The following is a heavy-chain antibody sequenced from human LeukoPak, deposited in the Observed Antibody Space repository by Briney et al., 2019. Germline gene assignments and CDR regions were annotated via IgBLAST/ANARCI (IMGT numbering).Heavy chain of an antibody. V-gene: IGHV4-59*02. J-gene: IGHJ3*01. CDR3: AREGGYGDYIHASDV. Sequence: SETLSLTCTVSGGSVTGYYWSWIRQPPGKGLEWIGYVFYSGGTLYNPSLKSRVTISVDTSKTQFSLKLTSMTAADTAIYYCAREGGYGDYIHASDVWGQGTMVTVSS. CDR1: GGSVTGYY. CDR2: VFYSGGT. D-gene: IGHD4-17*01.